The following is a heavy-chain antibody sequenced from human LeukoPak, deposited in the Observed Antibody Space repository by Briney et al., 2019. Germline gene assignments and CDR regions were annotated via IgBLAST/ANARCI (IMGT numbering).Heavy chain of an antibody. J-gene: IGHJ4*02. V-gene: IGHV3-30*18. Sequence: GGSLRLSCAASGFSFSNYGMHWVRQAPGKGLEWVAVISYDGSSEHYADCVKGRFTLSRDNSKNTVYLQMNNLRGEDTAVYYCAKGLESNWVRQALDYWGQGTQVTVSS. D-gene: IGHD3-10*01. CDR3: AKGLESNWVRQALDY. CDR2: ISYDGSSE. CDR1: GFSFSNYG.